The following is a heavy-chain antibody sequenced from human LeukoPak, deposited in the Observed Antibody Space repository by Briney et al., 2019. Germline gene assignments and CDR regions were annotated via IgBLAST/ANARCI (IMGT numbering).Heavy chain of an antibody. D-gene: IGHD6-19*01. J-gene: IGHJ4*02. CDR1: GFSFSSSW. CDR2: IQQDGSAK. CDR3: AKTTAGYSSGRYPGWPVDY. V-gene: IGHV3-7*03. Sequence: GGSLRLSCAASGFSFSSSWMSWVRQAPGKGLECVANIQQDGSAKYYVDSVKGRFTISRDNAKNSLYLQMNSLRADDTAVYYCAKTTAGYSSGRYPGWPVDYWGQGTLVTVSS.